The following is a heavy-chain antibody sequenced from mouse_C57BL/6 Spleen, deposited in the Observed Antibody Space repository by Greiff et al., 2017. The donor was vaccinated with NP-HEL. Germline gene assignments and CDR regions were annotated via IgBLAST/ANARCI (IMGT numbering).Heavy chain of an antibody. Sequence: VQLQQPGAELVKPGASVKMSCKASGYTFTSYWITWVKQRPGQGLEWIGDIYPGSGSTNYNEKFKSKATLTVDTSSSTAYMQLSSLTSEDSAVYYCAREAIYYYGSSLYYAMDYWGQGTSVTVSS. V-gene: IGHV1-55*01. CDR1: GYTFTSYW. CDR3: AREAIYYYGSSLYYAMDY. D-gene: IGHD1-1*01. J-gene: IGHJ4*01. CDR2: IYPGSGST.